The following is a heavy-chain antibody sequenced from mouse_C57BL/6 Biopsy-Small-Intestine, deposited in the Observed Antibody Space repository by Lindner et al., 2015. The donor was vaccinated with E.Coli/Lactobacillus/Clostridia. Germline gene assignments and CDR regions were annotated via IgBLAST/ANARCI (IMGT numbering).Heavy chain of an antibody. V-gene: IGHV1-84*01. CDR2: IHPGSGNT. J-gene: IGHJ1*01. D-gene: IGHD1-1*01. CDR1: GYAFTDYF. Sequence: VQLQESGPELVKPGTSVKISCKASGYAFTDYFINWVIQRPGQGLEWIGWIHPGSGNTKYIEKFKGKAALTVDTSSSTAYMQLSSLTSEDSAVYFCARSGYYNDGSYVDWFFDVWGAGTTVTVSS. CDR3: ARSGYYNDGSYVDWFFDV.